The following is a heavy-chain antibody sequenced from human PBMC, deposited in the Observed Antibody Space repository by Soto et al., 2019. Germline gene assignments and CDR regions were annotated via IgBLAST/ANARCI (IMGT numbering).Heavy chain of an antibody. J-gene: IGHJ6*02. D-gene: IGHD6-19*01. V-gene: IGHV4-59*01. CDR3: ARVFSGGGDYYYYGMDL. Sequence: SETLSLTCTVSGGSINTYYWSWIRQPPGKGLEWVGYIYYSGTTYYNPSLKSRISISVDKSKNQFSLKLSSVTAADTAVYYCARVFSGGGDYYYYGMDLWGQGSTVTVSS. CDR2: IYYSGTT. CDR1: GGSINTYY.